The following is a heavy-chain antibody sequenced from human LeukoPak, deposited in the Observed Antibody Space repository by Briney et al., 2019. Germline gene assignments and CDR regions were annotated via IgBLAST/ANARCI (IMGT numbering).Heavy chain of an antibody. V-gene: IGHV4-61*02. Sequence: SETLSLTCTVSGGSISSGSYYWSWIRQPAGKGLEWIGRIYTSGSTNYNPSLKSRVTISVDTSKNQFSLKLSSVTAADTAVYYCARVGDSSGWYRGAPDYWGQGTLVTVSS. CDR2: IYTSGST. J-gene: IGHJ4*02. D-gene: IGHD6-19*01. CDR3: ARVGDSSGWYRGAPDY. CDR1: GGSISSGSYY.